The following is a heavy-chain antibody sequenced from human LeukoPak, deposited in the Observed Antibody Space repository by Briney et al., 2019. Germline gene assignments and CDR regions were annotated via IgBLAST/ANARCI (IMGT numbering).Heavy chain of an antibody. V-gene: IGHV3-33*01. CDR2: IWCDGGNK. Sequence: GGSLRLSCAASGFTFSSYGMHWVRQAPGKGLEWVAIIWCDGGNKYYADSVKGRFTISRDNSRNTLYLHMSSLRAEDTAVYYCARQGAYWGQGTLVTVSS. CDR1: GFTFSSYG. CDR3: ARQGAY. J-gene: IGHJ4*02.